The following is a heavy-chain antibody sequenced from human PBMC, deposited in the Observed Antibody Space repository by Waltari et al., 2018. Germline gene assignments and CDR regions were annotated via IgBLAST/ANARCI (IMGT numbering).Heavy chain of an antibody. V-gene: IGHV3-74*03. CDR3: ARLAPRTYRSPVPGRHYYYGMDV. Sequence: EEQLLESGGGLVQPGDSLRLSCAASGFRFSHYWMNWVRHAPGKGLVWVARISNDETTLTYADSVKGRFTISRDNAKNTVYLQMKRLRADDTAVYYCARLAPRTYRSPVPGRHYYYGMDVWGQGTTVTVSS. CDR2: ISNDETTL. CDR1: GFRFSHYW. D-gene: IGHD3-10*01. J-gene: IGHJ6*02.